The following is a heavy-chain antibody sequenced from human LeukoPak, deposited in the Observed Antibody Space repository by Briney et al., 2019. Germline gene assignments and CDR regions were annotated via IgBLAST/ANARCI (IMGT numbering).Heavy chain of an antibody. D-gene: IGHD4-11*01. J-gene: IGHJ6*03. CDR3: ATANYSNYYQLYYYYYMDV. CDR1: GYTLTELS. CDR2: FDPEDGET. V-gene: IGHV1-24*01. Sequence: ASVKVSCKVSGYTLTELSMHWVRQAPGKGLEWMGGFDPEDGETIYAQKFQGRVTMTEDTSTDTAYMELSSLRSEDTAVYYCATANYSNYYQLYYYYYMDVWGKGTTVTVSS.